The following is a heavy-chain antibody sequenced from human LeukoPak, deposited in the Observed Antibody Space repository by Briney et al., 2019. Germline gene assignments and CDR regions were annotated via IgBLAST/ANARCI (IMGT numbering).Heavy chain of an antibody. J-gene: IGHJ6*04. D-gene: IGHD3-10*01. CDR2: IKPDGSEK. CDR3: ARDDYYGSGSYYGYYYYGMDV. CDR1: GFTFSSYW. V-gene: IGHV3-7*03. Sequence: GGSLRLSCAASGFTFSSYWMSWVRQAPGKGLEWVANIKPDGSEKYYVDSVKGRFTISRDNAKNSLYLQMNSLRAEDTAVYYCARDDYYGSGSYYGYYYYGMDVWGKGTTVTVSS.